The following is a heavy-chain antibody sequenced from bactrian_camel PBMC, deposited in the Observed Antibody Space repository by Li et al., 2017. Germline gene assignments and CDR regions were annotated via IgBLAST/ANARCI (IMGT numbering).Heavy chain of an antibody. CDR1: GYIYSSLC. J-gene: IGHJ6*01. Sequence: HVQLVESGGGSVQAGGSLRLSCAASGYIYSSLCMGWFRQAVEREREGVAIIHTGGGRTYYADSVKGRATISLDIANRTVFLQLSSLESEDSAIYYCAARRPKFGGGCLADYATWGQGTQVTV. V-gene: IGHV3S1*01. CDR2: IHTGGGRT. CDR3: AARRPKFGGGCLADYAT. D-gene: IGHD4*01.